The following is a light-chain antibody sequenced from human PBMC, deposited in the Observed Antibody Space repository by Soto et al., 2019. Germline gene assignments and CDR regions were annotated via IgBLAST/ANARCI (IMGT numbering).Light chain of an antibody. CDR2: GAS. CDR3: QQYGSSGT. CDR1: QSVSNNY. J-gene: IGKJ1*01. V-gene: IGKV3-20*01. Sequence: EIVLTHSPGTLSLSPVERATLSCRASQSVSNNYLAWYQQKPGQAPRLLIYGASNRATGIPDRFSGSGSGTDFTRTISRLEPEDFAVYYCQQYGSSGTFGQGTKVDIK.